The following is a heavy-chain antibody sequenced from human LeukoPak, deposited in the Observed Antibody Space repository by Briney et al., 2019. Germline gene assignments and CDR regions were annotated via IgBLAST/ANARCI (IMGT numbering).Heavy chain of an antibody. CDR3: ARDPSAIRGVTIARLFDS. J-gene: IGHJ4*02. CDR1: GFPLISYG. CDR2: ISGYNGNT. V-gene: IGHV1-18*01. Sequence: GASVKVSCKASGFPLISYGISWVRQAPGQGLEWMGWISGYNGNTNYAQKLQGRVTMTTDTSTSTAYMDLRSLRSDDTAVYYCARDPSAIRGVTIARLFDSWGQGTLVTVSS. D-gene: IGHD3-10*01.